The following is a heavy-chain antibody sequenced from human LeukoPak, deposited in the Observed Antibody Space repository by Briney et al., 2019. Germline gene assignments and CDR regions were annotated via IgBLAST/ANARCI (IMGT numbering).Heavy chain of an antibody. J-gene: IGHJ5*02. D-gene: IGHD3-3*01. CDR2: ISGSGGST. CDR3: AKVVDFWSGYPSSDP. V-gene: IGHV3-23*01. Sequence: GGSLRLSCAASGFTFSSYAMSWVRQAPGKGLEWVSAISGSGGSTYYADSVKGRFTISRDNSKNTLYLQMSSLRAEDTAVYYCAKVVDFWSGYPSSDPWGQGTLVTVSS. CDR1: GFTFSSYA.